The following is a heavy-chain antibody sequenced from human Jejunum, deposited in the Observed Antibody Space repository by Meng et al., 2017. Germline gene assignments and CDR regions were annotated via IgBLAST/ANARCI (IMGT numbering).Heavy chain of an antibody. Sequence: ASVKVSCKASGYIFTGYYMHWVRQAPGQGLEWMGWINPNTGGTNYAQKFQGRVTVTRDTSITTAYMELSSLRSDDTAVYYCARGRERGLDYFDYWGQGTQVTVSS. CDR1: GYIFTGYY. V-gene: IGHV1-2*02. D-gene: IGHD1-26*01. CDR2: INPNTGGT. J-gene: IGHJ4*02. CDR3: ARGRERGLDYFDY.